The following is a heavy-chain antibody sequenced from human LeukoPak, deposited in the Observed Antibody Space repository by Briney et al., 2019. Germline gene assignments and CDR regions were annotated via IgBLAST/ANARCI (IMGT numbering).Heavy chain of an antibody. V-gene: IGHV4-61*02. Sequence: SETLSLTCTVSGGSISSSSYYWSWIRQPAGKGLEWIGRTYTSGSTNYNPSLKSRVTISVDTSKNQFSLKLSSVTAADTAVYYCARGRLWFGHYYFDYWGQGTLVTVSS. CDR1: GGSISSSSYY. CDR3: ARGRLWFGHYYFDY. D-gene: IGHD3-10*01. CDR2: TYTSGST. J-gene: IGHJ4*02.